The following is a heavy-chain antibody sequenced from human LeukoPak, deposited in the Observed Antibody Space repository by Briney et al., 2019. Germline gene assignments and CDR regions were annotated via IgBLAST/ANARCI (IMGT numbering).Heavy chain of an antibody. CDR2: IMSSGSTT. Sequence: GGSLRLSCAASGFPFSRYSMNWVRQAPGKGLEWISYIMSSGSTTYYADSVKGRFTISRDNAKNSLYLQMNSLRAEDTAVYYYARDGDHSSGYWQQFDYWGQGTLVTVSS. CDR1: GFPFSRYS. CDR3: ARDGDHSSGYWQQFDY. V-gene: IGHV3-48*04. D-gene: IGHD3-22*01. J-gene: IGHJ4*02.